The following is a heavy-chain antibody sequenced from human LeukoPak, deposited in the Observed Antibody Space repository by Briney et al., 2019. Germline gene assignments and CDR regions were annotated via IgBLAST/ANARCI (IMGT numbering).Heavy chain of an antibody. CDR1: GYTFTSYD. V-gene: IGHV1-8*03. CDR3: ARVLGYCSSTSCYGGWFDP. D-gene: IGHD2-2*01. Sequence: ASVKVSCKASGYTFTSYDINWVRQATGQGLEWMGWMNPNSGNTGYAQKFQGRVTITRNTSISTAYMELSSLRSEDTAVYYCARVLGYCSSTSCYGGWFDPWGQGTLVTVPS. J-gene: IGHJ5*02. CDR2: MNPNSGNT.